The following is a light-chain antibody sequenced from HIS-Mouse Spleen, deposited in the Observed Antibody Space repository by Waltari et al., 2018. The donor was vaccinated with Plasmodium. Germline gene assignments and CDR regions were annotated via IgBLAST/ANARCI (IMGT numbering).Light chain of an antibody. V-gene: IGKV3-15*01. J-gene: IGKJ3*01. CDR2: GAS. Sequence: EIVMPQSPATLSVSPGERATLSCRASKSVRRNLAWYQPKPGQAPRLLIYGASTRDTGIPSRFSGSGSGTEFTLTISSLQSEDFAVYYCQQYNNWSFTFGPGTKVDIK. CDR3: QQYNNWSFT. CDR1: KSVRRN.